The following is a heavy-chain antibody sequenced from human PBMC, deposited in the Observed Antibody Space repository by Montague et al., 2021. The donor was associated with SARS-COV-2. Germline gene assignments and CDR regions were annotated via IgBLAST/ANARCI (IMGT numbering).Heavy chain of an antibody. Sequence: TLSLTCAVHGTSFSGYYWNWIRQLQGKGLEWIGYIHHSGSTYYTPSLQSRVAISVDTSKNEFSLKMTAVTAADTAVYYCARDGDEGYFFEYWGKGLLVTVSS. J-gene: IGHJ4*02. V-gene: IGHV4-34*09. D-gene: IGHD2/OR15-2a*01. CDR1: GTSFSGYY. CDR3: ARDGDEGYFFEY. CDR2: IHHSGST.